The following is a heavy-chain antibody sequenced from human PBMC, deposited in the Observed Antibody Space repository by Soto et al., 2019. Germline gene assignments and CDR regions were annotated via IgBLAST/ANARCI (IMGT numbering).Heavy chain of an antibody. Sequence: ASVKVSCKASGYTFTSYYMHWVRQAPGRGLEWMGIINPSGGSTSYAQKFQGRVTMTRDTSTSTVYMELSSLRSEDTAVYYCARGDDCGGDCYPFGYYYGMDVWGQGTTVTVSS. D-gene: IGHD2-21*02. J-gene: IGHJ6*02. V-gene: IGHV1-46*01. CDR2: INPSGGST. CDR3: ARGDDCGGDCYPFGYYYGMDV. CDR1: GYTFTSYY.